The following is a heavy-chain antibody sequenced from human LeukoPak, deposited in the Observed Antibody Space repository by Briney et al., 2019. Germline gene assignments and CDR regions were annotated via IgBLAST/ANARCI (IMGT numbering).Heavy chain of an antibody. CDR3: ARPKQQMVPNYDY. D-gene: IGHD6-13*01. V-gene: IGHV3-30*04. CDR2: ISYDGSNK. Sequence: LGGSLRLSCAASGFTFSSYAMHWVRQAPGKGLEWVALISYDGSNKYYADSVKGRFTISRDNSKNTLYLQMNSLRAEDTAMYYCARPKQQMVPNYDYWGQGTLVTVSS. J-gene: IGHJ4*02. CDR1: GFTFSSYA.